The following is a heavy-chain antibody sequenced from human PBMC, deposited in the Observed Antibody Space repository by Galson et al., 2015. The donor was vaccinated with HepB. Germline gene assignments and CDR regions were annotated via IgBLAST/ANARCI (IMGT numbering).Heavy chain of an antibody. D-gene: IGHD6-19*01. CDR1: SFTFSSSS. CDR2: VCSSTSYI. CDR3: ARIKQWLTSYYYGMDV. V-gene: IGHV3-21*01. Sequence: SLRLSCAASSFTFSSSSINWVRQAPGTVLEWVSSVCSSTSYIYDADSVKGRFTHSRDNAKNSLYLQMNSLRAEDTAVYYGARIKQWLTSYYYGMDVWGQGTTVTVSS. J-gene: IGHJ6*02.